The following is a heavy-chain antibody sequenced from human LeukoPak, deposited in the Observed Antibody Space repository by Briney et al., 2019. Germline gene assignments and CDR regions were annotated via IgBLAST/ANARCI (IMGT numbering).Heavy chain of an antibody. Sequence: QPGGSLRLSCAASGFTFSSYAMHWVRQAPGKGLEWVAVISYDGSNKYYADSVKGRFTISRDNSKNTLYLQMNSLRAEDTAVYYCAREPQLLFANRIDCWGQGTLVTVSS. D-gene: IGHD2-2*01. J-gene: IGHJ4*02. CDR1: GFTFSSYA. CDR3: AREPQLLFANRIDC. CDR2: ISYDGSNK. V-gene: IGHV3-30-3*01.